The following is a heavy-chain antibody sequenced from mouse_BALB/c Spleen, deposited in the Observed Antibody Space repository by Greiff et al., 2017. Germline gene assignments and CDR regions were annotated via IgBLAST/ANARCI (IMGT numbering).Heavy chain of an antibody. CDR2: SRNKANDYTT. J-gene: IGHJ3*01. V-gene: IGHV7-1*02. CDR3: ARGLYDGYYSWFAY. Sequence: EVKVVESGGGLVQPGGSLRLSCATSGFTFSDFYMEWVRQPPGKRLEWIAASRNKANDYTTEYSASVKGRFIVSRDTSQSILYLQMNALRAEDTAIYYCARGLYDGYYSWFAYWGQGTLVTVSA. CDR1: GFTFSDFY. D-gene: IGHD2-3*01.